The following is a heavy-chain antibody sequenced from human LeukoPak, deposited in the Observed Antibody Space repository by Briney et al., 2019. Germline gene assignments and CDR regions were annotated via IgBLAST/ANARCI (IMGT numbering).Heavy chain of an antibody. D-gene: IGHD3-22*01. Sequence: ASVKVSCKASGYTFTSYDINWVRQATGQGLEWMGWMNPNSGNTGYAQKFQGRVTMTRNTSISTAYMELSCLRSEDTAAYYCARFSSGFKPKDFDPWGQGTLVTVSS. CDR2: MNPNSGNT. CDR1: GYTFTSYD. V-gene: IGHV1-8*01. CDR3: ARFSSGFKPKDFDP. J-gene: IGHJ5*02.